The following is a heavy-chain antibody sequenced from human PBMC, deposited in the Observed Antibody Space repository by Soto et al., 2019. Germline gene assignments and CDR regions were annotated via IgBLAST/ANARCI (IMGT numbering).Heavy chain of an antibody. D-gene: IGHD6-19*01. CDR1: GGSISISRYY. CDR2: IKHSGSS. Sequence: LSLTCTDSGGSISISRYYWNWIRQSPGKGLEWIGKIKHSGSSNYNPSLRSRVSISVDMSKNQFSLRLTSVTAADTAVYYCARGGSSDWQVALDIWGQGTMVTVSS. J-gene: IGHJ3*02. V-gene: IGHV4-39*07. CDR3: ARGGSSDWQVALDI.